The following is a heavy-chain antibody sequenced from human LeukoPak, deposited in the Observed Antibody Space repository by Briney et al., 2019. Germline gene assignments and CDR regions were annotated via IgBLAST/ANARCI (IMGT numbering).Heavy chain of an antibody. V-gene: IGHV4-39*01. CDR3: ARSTGFSYGWGWFDP. Sequence: SETLSLTCTVSGGSISSSSYYWGWIRQPPGKGLEWIGSIYYSGSTYYNPSLKSRVTISVDTSKNQFSLKLSSVTAADTAVYYCARSTGFSYGWGWFDPWGQGTLVTVSS. J-gene: IGHJ5*02. CDR2: IYYSGST. D-gene: IGHD5-18*01. CDR1: GGSISSSSYY.